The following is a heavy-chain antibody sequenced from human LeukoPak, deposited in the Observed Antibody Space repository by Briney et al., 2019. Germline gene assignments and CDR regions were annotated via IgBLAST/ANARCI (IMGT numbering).Heavy chain of an antibody. CDR1: GFTFSSYA. J-gene: IGHJ4*02. CDR3: ATNGGNLLWFRELLGKTNYFDY. V-gene: IGHV3-30-3*01. Sequence: VGSLRLSCAASGFTFSSYAMHWVRQAPGKGLEGVAVISYDGSNKYYADSVKGRFTISRDNSKNTLYLQMNSLRAEDTAVYYCATNGGNLLWFRELLGKTNYFDYWGQGTLVTVSS. D-gene: IGHD3-10*01. CDR2: ISYDGSNK.